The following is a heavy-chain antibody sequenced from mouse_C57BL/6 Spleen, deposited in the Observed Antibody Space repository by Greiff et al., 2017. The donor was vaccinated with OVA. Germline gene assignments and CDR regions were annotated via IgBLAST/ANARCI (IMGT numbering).Heavy chain of an antibody. J-gene: IGHJ4*01. CDR2: IDPANGNT. V-gene: IGHV14-3*01. CDR1: GFYINNSY. CDR3: AMGSRSHYAMDY. Sequence: VQLQQSVAELVRPGASVKLSCTASGFYINNSYMHWVKQRPEQGLEWIGRIDPANGNTKYAPKFQAKATMTADTSSNTAYLQLSSLTSEDSAIYYCAMGSRSHYAMDYWGQGTSVTVSA.